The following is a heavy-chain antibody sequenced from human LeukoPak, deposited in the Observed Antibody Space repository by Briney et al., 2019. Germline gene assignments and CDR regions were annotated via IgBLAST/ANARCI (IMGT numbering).Heavy chain of an antibody. D-gene: IGHD6-6*01. CDR2: IIPIFGTA. CDR3: AREDSSSSGNWFDP. Sequence: GASVKVSCKASGYTFTSYYMHWVRQAPGQGLEWMGGIIPIFGTANYAQKFQGRVTITADESTSTAYMELSSLRSEDTAVYYCAREDSSSSGNWFDPWGQGTLVTVSS. V-gene: IGHV1-69*13. J-gene: IGHJ5*02. CDR1: GYTFTSYY.